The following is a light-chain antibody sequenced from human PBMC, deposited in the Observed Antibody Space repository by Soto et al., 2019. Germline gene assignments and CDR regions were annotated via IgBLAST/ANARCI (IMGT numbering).Light chain of an antibody. V-gene: IGKV1-39*01. Sequence: IQMTQSPSSLSASVGDRVTSTCRASQSISTYLNWYHQKPGKAPDLLIYAASSLKSGVPSRFSGSGSGTHFTLTITGLQPADFATYYCQQNFSIPITFGQGTKVDIK. CDR3: QQNFSIPIT. CDR2: AAS. CDR1: QSISTY. J-gene: IGKJ1*01.